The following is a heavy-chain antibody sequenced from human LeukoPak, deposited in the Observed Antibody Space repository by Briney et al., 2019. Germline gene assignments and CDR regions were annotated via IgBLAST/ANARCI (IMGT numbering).Heavy chain of an antibody. CDR1: GGSISSYY. CDR3: ARHYVFVSGGSSFDF. Sequence: PSETLSLTCTVSGGSISSYYWTWIRQPAGSGLEWIGRIYTSGTTDYNLSLRTRVTISVDASRNQFSLNLSSVTAADTAVYYCARHYVFVSGGSSFDFWGQGTLVTVSS. D-gene: IGHD3-3*01. J-gene: IGHJ4*02. V-gene: IGHV4-4*07. CDR2: IYTSGTT.